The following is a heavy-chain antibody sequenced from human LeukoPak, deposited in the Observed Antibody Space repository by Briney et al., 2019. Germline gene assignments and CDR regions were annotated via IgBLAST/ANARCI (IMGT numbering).Heavy chain of an antibody. D-gene: IGHD2-2*01. J-gene: IGHJ4*02. CDR1: GFTFSSYA. CDR2: ISGSGGST. Sequence: PGGSLRLSCAASGFTFSSYAMSWVRQAPGKGLEWVSAISGSGGSTYYADPVKGRFTISRDNSKNTLYLQMNSLRAEDTAVYYCAKGKDIVVVPAAYFADWGEGSLVTVSA. CDR3: AKGKDIVVVPAAYFAD. V-gene: IGHV3-23*01.